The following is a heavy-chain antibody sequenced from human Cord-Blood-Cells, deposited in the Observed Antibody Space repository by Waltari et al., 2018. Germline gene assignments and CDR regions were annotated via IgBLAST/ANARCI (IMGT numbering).Heavy chain of an antibody. CDR1: GGTFSSFA. Sequence: QVQLVQSGPVVQKPGSSGKVSCKAPGGTFSSFAIRWVIDAPVKGLECMGGIIPIFGTANYAQKFQGRVTITADESTSTAYMELGSLRSEDTAVYYCARDSPYSYGYEFDYWGQGTLVTVSS. J-gene: IGHJ4*02. V-gene: IGHV1-69*12. D-gene: IGHD5-18*01. CDR2: IIPIFGTA. CDR3: ARDSPYSYGYEFDY.